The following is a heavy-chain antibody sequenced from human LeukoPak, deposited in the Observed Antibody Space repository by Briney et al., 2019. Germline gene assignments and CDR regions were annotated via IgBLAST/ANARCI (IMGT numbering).Heavy chain of an antibody. CDR3: ARRSTSRWLQLPPTNKYYFDY. J-gene: IGHJ4*02. CDR2: MNPNSGNT. Sequence: ASVKVSCKASGYTFTSYDISWVRQATGQGLEWMGWMNPNSGNTGYAQKFQGRVTMTRNTSISTAYMELSSLRSEDTAVYYCARRSTSRWLQLPPTNKYYFDYWGQGTLVTVSS. CDR1: GYTFTSYD. D-gene: IGHD5-24*01. V-gene: IGHV1-8*01.